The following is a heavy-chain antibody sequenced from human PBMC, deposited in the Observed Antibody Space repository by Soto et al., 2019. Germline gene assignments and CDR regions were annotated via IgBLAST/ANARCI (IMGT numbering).Heavy chain of an antibody. V-gene: IGHV1-18*01. CDR2: ISAYNGNT. Sequence: ASVKVSCKASGYTFTSYGISWLRQAPGQGLEWMGWISAYNGNTNYAQKLQGRVTMTTDTSTSTAYMELRSLRSDDTAVYYCARVTGEYYYDSSGYYYWGQGTLVTVSS. CDR3: ARVTGEYYYDSSGYYY. CDR1: GYTFTSYG. J-gene: IGHJ4*02. D-gene: IGHD3-22*01.